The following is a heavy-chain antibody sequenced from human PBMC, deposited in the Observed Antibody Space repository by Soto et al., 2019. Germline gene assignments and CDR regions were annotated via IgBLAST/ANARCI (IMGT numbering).Heavy chain of an antibody. V-gene: IGHV3-53*02. D-gene: IGHD6-6*01. CDR1: GFTVSGND. CDR3: ASTRCSSYDY. J-gene: IGHJ4*02. Sequence: VQLVETGGGLIQPGGSLRLSCAASGFTVSGNDMSWVRQTPGKGLEWVSVIYNGGGTYNADAVKSRFSISRDNSKNTEYLQMNCVRAEDTAVYYCASTRCSSYDYWGQGTLVTVSS. CDR2: IYNGGGT.